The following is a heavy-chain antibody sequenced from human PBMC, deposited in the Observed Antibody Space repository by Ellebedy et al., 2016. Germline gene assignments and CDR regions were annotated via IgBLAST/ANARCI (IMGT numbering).Heavy chain of an antibody. J-gene: IGHJ6*02. V-gene: IGHV3-53*01. CDR3: ATEGHCSTGVCSDYFYGLDV. Sequence: GESLKISXAVSGFSVTSNDMSWVRQAPGKGLELVSLIYAGGASYYADSVKGRFTISRDNSKNTLYLQMNTLRMEDTAVYYCATEGHCSTGVCSDYFYGLDVWGQGTTVTVSS. CDR2: IYAGGAS. D-gene: IGHD2-8*01. CDR1: GFSVTSND.